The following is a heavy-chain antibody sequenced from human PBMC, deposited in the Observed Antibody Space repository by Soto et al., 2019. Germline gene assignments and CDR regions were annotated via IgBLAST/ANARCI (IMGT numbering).Heavy chain of an antibody. Sequence: SETQSLTCTVSGGSLSSGDCYWSWIRQPPGKGLEWIGYTYYSGRTEDNPSLKSRVTISVDTSNNQFSLNLSSVTAADTAVYYCERGSFVTHYYYDHMDGWGKGTPVTVSS. CDR2: TYYSGRT. J-gene: IGHJ6*03. CDR3: ERGSFVTHYYYDHMDG. D-gene: IGHD2-21*02. V-gene: IGHV4-30-4*01. CDR1: GGSLSSGDCY.